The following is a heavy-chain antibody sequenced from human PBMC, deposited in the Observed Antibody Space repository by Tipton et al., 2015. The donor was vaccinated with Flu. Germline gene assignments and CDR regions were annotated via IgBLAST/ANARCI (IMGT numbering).Heavy chain of an antibody. CDR1: GFTFDDYA. D-gene: IGHD3-3*01. Sequence: SLRLSCAASGFTFDDYAMHWVRQAPGKGLEWVSLISWDGSYTYYVESVKGRFTISRDDSTNSLYLQMNSLRAEDTAVYFCGKSLWSGYSDYWGQGTLVTVSS. V-gene: IGHV3-43D*04. J-gene: IGHJ4*02. CDR3: GKSLWSGYSDY. CDR2: ISWDGSYT.